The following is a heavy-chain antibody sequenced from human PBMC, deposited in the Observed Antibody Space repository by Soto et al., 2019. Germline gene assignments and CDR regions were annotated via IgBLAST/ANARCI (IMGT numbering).Heavy chain of an antibody. J-gene: IGHJ3*02. Sequence: ASVKVSCKASGYTFTSYGISWVRQAPGQGLEWMGWISAYNGNTNYAQKLQGGVTMTTDTSTSTAYMELRSLRSDDTAVYYCARVDPYCGGDCYYAFDIWGQGTMVTVSS. CDR2: ISAYNGNT. V-gene: IGHV1-18*01. CDR3: ARVDPYCGGDCYYAFDI. CDR1: GYTFTSYG. D-gene: IGHD2-21*02.